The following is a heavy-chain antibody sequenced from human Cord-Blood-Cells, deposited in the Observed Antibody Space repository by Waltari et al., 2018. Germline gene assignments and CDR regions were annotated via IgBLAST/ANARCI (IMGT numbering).Heavy chain of an antibody. CDR1: GFTFSSYS. CDR3: AREAAAGTFGDDY. Sequence: EVQLVESGGGLVKPGGSLRLSCAASGFTFSSYSMNWVGQAPGKGLEWVSSISSSSSYIYYADSVKGRFTISRDNAKNSLYLQMNSLRAEDTAVYYCAREAAAGTFGDDYWGQGTLVTVSS. CDR2: ISSSSSYI. D-gene: IGHD6-13*01. V-gene: IGHV3-21*01. J-gene: IGHJ4*02.